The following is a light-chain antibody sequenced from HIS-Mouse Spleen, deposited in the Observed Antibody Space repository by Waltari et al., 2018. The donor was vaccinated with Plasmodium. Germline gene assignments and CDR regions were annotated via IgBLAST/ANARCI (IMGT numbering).Light chain of an antibody. CDR3: YSTDSSGNHRV. CDR2: EDS. J-gene: IGLJ3*02. CDR1: ALPKKY. V-gene: IGLV3-10*01. Sequence: SYELTQPPSVSVSPGQTARITCSGDALPKKYAYCYQQKSGQAPVLVIYEDSKRPSGIPERFSGSSSGTMATLTISGAQVEEEADYYCYSTDSSGNHRVFGGGTKLTVL.